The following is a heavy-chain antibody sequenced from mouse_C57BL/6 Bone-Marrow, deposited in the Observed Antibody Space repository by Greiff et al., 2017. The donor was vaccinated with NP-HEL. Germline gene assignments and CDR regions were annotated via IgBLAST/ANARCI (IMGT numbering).Heavy chain of an antibody. CDR2: IDPENGDT. CDR1: GFNIKDDY. J-gene: IGHJ4*01. CDR3: TTVTTLYCYAMDY. V-gene: IGHV14-4*01. Sequence: EVQLQQSGAELVRPGASVKLSCTASGFNIKDDYMHWVKQRPEQGLEWIGWIDPENGDTEYASKFQGKATITADTSSNTAYLQLSSLTSEDTAVYYCTTVTTLYCYAMDYWGQGTSVTVSS. D-gene: IGHD2-1*01.